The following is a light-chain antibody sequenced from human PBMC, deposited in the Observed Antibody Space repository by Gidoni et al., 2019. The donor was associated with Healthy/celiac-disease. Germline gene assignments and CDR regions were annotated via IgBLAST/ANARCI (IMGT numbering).Light chain of an antibody. J-gene: IGLJ2*01. V-gene: IGLV3-1*01. CDR3: QAWDSSTAE. CDR2: QDS. Sequence: SYELTHPPSVSVSPGQTASITCSGDKLGDKYAFWYQQKPGQSPVLVIYQDSKRPSGIPERFSGSNSGNTATLTISGTQAMDEADYYCQAWDSSTAEFGGGTKLXV. CDR1: KLGDKY.